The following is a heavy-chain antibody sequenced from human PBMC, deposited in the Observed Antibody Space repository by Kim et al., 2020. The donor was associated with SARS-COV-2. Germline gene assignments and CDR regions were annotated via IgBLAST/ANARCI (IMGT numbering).Heavy chain of an antibody. D-gene: IGHD2-15*01. V-gene: IGHV3-30*18. J-gene: IGHJ4*01. CDR3: AKWGHFCSGGSCYHYFD. CDR1: GFTFSSYG. CDR2: ISYDGSNK. Sequence: GGSLRLSCAASGFTFSSYGMHWVRQAPGKGLEWVAVISYDGSNKYYADSVKGRFTISRDNSKNTLYLQMNSLRAEDTAVYYCAKWGHFCSGGSCYHYFD.